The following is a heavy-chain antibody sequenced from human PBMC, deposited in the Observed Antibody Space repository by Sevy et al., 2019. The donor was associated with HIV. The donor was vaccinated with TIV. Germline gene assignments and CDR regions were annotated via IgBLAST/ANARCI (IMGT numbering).Heavy chain of an antibody. V-gene: IGHV3-13*01. D-gene: IGHD6-13*01. Sequence: GGSLRLSCAASGFTFSSYDMHWVRQATGKGLEWVSAIGTAGDTYYPGSVKGRFTISRENAKISLDLQMNSLRAGGTAVYYCARGGGIAAAGNHDAFDIWGQGTMVTVSS. CDR3: ARGGGIAAAGNHDAFDI. CDR2: IGTAGDT. CDR1: GFTFSSYD. J-gene: IGHJ3*02.